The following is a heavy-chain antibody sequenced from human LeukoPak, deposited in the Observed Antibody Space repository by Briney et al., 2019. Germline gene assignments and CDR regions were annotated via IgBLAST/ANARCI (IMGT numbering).Heavy chain of an antibody. CDR1: GFTFISYA. J-gene: IGHJ4*02. Sequence: PGGSLRLSCAASGFTFISYAMSWGRQAPGKGLEWVSAISGSGGSTYYADSVKGRFTISRDNTKNTLYLQMNRLRAEDTAVYYCAKDSGSGSADFDYWGQGTLVTVSS. CDR2: ISGSGGST. V-gene: IGHV3-23*01. D-gene: IGHD3-10*01. CDR3: AKDSGSGSADFDY.